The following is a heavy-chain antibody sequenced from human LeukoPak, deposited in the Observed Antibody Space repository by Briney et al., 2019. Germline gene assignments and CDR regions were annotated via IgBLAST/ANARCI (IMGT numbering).Heavy chain of an antibody. Sequence: GGSLRLSCAGSGFTGSSNYMSWVGQAPGKGLEWVSVIYSGGSTYYADSVKGRFTISRDNSKNTLYLQMNSLRAEDAAVYYCARDLCPAHRCCLGAFDIWGQGTMVTVSS. V-gene: IGHV3-53*01. D-gene: IGHD2-8*01. CDR3: ARDLCPAHRCCLGAFDI. CDR2: IYSGGST. J-gene: IGHJ3*02. CDR1: GFTGSSNY.